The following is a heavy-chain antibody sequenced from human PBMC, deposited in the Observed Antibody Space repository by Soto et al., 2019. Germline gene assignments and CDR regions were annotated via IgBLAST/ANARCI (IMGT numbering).Heavy chain of an antibody. V-gene: IGHV3-23*01. Sequence: GGSLRLSCAASGFTFSSYAMSWVRQAPGKGLEWVSAISGSGGSTYYADSVKGRFNISRDNSKNTLYLQMNSLRAEDTAVYYCAKDLYDATDIVVVVAATPGRDAFDIWGQGTMVTVSS. CDR2: ISGSGGST. CDR3: AKDLYDATDIVVVVAATPGRDAFDI. D-gene: IGHD2-15*01. CDR1: GFTFSSYA. J-gene: IGHJ3*02.